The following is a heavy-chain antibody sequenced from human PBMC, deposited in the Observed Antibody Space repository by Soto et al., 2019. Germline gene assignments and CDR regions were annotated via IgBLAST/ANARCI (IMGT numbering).Heavy chain of an antibody. Sequence: NPSETLSLTCTVSGGSISISPYYWGWIRQPPGKGLEWIGSIYYSGSTFYNPSLKSRVTISVDTSKNQFSLKLTSVTAADTAVYNCARHPERIAEIGWFDPWGQGTLVTVSS. J-gene: IGHJ5*02. CDR2: IYYSGST. CDR1: GGSISISPYY. D-gene: IGHD6-13*01. CDR3: ARHPERIAEIGWFDP. V-gene: IGHV4-39*01.